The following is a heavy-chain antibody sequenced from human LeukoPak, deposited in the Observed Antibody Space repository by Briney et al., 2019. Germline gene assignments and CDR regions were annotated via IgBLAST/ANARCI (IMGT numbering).Heavy chain of an antibody. CDR2: IRYDGSNK. J-gene: IGHJ6*03. Sequence: PGGSLRLSCAASGFTFSSYGMHWVRQAPGKGLEWVAFIRYDGSNKYYADSVKGRFTISRDNSKNTLYLQMNSLRAEDTAVYYCAKEGGVYCRSTSCYPLGYYYYYMDVWGKGTTVTVSS. CDR3: AKEGGVYCRSTSCYPLGYYYYYMDV. V-gene: IGHV3-30*02. D-gene: IGHD2-2*01. CDR1: GFTFSSYG.